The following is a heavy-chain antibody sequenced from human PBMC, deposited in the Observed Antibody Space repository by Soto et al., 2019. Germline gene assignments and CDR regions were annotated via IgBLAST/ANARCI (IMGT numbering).Heavy chain of an antibody. CDR2: IIPAFGTA. V-gene: IGHV1-69*06. CDR3: ARGLDQPPVGLYFDT. J-gene: IGHJ4*02. CDR1: GGTFNSYL. D-gene: IGHD2-2*01. Sequence: QVQLVQSGAEVKNPGSSVKVSCKTSGGTFNSYLIDWVRQAPGQGLEWMGGIIPAFGTAKYAQKFQGRVTIPADKATTTASMELRTLTSEDTAVYYCARGLDQPPVGLYFDTWGQGTLVTVSS.